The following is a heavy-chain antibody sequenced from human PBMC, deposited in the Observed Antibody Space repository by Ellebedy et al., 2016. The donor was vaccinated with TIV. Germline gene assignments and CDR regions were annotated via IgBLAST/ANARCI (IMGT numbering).Heavy chain of an antibody. D-gene: IGHD3-10*01. CDR3: AREPMVRGVIRRGYAMDV. CDR2: IWYDGSNK. CDR1: GFTFSSYG. V-gene: IGHV3-33*01. Sequence: LSLTCXASGFTFSSYGMHWVRQAPGKGLEWVAVIWYDGSNKYYADSVKGRFTISRDNSKNTLYLQMNSLRAEDTAVYYCAREPMVRGVIRRGYAMDVWGQGTTVTVSS. J-gene: IGHJ6*02.